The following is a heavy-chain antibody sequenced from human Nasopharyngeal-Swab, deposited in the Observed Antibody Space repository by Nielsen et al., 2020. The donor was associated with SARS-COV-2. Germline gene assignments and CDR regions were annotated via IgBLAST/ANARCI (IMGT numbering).Heavy chain of an antibody. Sequence: ASVKVSCKASGYTFTSYGISWVRQAPGQGLEWMGWISAYNGNTNYAQKLQGRVTMTTDTSTRTAYMELRSLRSDDTAVYYCARGRRRYFYYDYVWGSYPVGGYFDYWGQGTLVTVSS. CDR3: ARGRRRYFYYDYVWGSYPVGGYFDY. CDR2: ISAYNGNT. D-gene: IGHD3-16*02. CDR1: GYTFTSYG. J-gene: IGHJ4*02. V-gene: IGHV1-18*04.